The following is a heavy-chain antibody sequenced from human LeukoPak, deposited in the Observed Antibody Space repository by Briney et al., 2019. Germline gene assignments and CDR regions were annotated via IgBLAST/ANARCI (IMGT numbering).Heavy chain of an antibody. V-gene: IGHV3-21*06. J-gene: IGHJ4*02. CDR2: IDSSGGYM. CDR1: GFTFTNYW. Sequence: KTGGSLRLSCAASGFTFTNYWMNWVRQTPGKGLEWVSSIDSSGGYMFYADSVKGRFIISRDNAKDSLYLQMNSLRVEDTAVYYCLRGDRRDYWGQGTLVTVSS. CDR3: LRGDRRDY.